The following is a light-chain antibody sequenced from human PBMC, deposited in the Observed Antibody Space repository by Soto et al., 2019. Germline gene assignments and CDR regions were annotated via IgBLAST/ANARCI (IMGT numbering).Light chain of an antibody. CDR2: KTS. V-gene: IGKV1-5*03. CDR1: QSRTMW. J-gene: IGKJ1*01. Sequence: DIHMTQSPSTLSASVGDRVTITGRARQSRTMWLAWYQQKPGKAPNLLIYKTSSLESGVPSRFSGSGSGTEFTLTISSLQPDDFATYYCQHWTDYSWTFGQGTKVEFK. CDR3: QHWTDYSWT.